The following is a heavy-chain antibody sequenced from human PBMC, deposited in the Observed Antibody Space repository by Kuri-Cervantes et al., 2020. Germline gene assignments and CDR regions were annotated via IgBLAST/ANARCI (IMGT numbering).Heavy chain of an antibody. CDR2: ISAYNGNT. J-gene: IGHJ6*02. V-gene: IGHV1-18*01. Sequence: ASVKVSCKASGYTFTSYGSSWGRQAPGQGLEWMGWISAYNGNTNYAQKLQGRVTMTTDTSTSTAYMELRSLRSDNTAVYYCAREMGGLLWFGELLPMGYYYYYGMDVWGQGTTVTVSS. D-gene: IGHD3-10*01. CDR1: GYTFTSYG. CDR3: AREMGGLLWFGELLPMGYYYYYGMDV.